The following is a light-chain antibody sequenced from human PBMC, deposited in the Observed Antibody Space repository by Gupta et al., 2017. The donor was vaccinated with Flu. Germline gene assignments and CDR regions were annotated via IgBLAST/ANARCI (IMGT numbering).Light chain of an antibody. V-gene: IGLV4-69*01. J-gene: IGLJ3*02. Sequence: VKLTCTLSSGHSSDAIAWHQQQPEKGPRYLMKLSSDGSHSKGDGIPDRFSGSSSGAERYLTISSLQSEDEADYYCQTWGTGFWVFGGGTKLTVL. CDR3: QTWGTGFWV. CDR2: LSSDGSH. CDR1: SGHSSDA.